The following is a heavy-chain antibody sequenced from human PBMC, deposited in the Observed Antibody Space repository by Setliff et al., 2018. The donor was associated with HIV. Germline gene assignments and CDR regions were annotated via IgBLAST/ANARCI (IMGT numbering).Heavy chain of an antibody. CDR1: GFTFSSFA. J-gene: IGHJ6*04. V-gene: IGHV3-23*01. Sequence: PGESLRLSCAASGFTFSSFAMTWVRQAPGKGLEWVSTISGSGGSPYYTDSVKGRFTISRDNSKNTLFLQTNRLRAEDTAVYFCAKDSGVWGSYQDVWGKGTTVTVSS. CDR3: AKDSGVWGSYQDV. D-gene: IGHD3-16*02. CDR2: ISGSGGSP.